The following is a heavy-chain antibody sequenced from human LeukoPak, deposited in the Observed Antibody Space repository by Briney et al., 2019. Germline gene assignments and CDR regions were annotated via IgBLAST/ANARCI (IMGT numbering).Heavy chain of an antibody. V-gene: IGHV4-61*01. Sequence: SETLSLTCTVSGVSISNSSYYWGWIRQPPGKGLEWIGYIYYSGNTNYNPSLKSRVTISVDTSKNQFSLKLSSVTAADTAVYYCARDQASGWYRWFDPWGQGTLVTVSS. J-gene: IGHJ5*02. CDR1: GVSISNSSYY. CDR2: IYYSGNT. D-gene: IGHD6-19*01. CDR3: ARDQASGWYRWFDP.